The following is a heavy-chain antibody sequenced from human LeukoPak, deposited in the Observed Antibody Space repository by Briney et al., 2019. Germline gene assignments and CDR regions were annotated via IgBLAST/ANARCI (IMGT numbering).Heavy chain of an antibody. Sequence: SETLSLTCTVSGGSISSSSYYWGWIRQPPGKGLEWIGSIYYSGSTYYNPSHKSRVTISVDTSKNQFSLKLSSVTAADTAVYYCARATFYDFWSGYYEGGYYWGQGTLVTVSS. CDR2: IYYSGST. D-gene: IGHD3-3*01. V-gene: IGHV4-39*07. CDR1: GGSISSSSYY. CDR3: ARATFYDFWSGYYEGGYY. J-gene: IGHJ4*02.